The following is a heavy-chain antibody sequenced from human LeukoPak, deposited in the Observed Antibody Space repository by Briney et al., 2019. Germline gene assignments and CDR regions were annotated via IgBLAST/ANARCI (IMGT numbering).Heavy chain of an antibody. CDR2: ISYDGSNK. Sequence: GGSLRLSCAASGFTFNSYGMHWVRQAPGKGLEWVAVISYDGSNKYYADSVKGRFTISRDNSKNTLYLQMKSLRAEDTAVYYCAKILPDTVTADYWGQGTLVTVSS. V-gene: IGHV3-30*18. J-gene: IGHJ4*02. D-gene: IGHD4-11*01. CDR3: AKILPDTVTADY. CDR1: GFTFNSYG.